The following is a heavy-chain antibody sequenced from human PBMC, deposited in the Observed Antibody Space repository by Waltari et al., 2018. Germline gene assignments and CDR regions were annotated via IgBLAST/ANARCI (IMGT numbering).Heavy chain of an antibody. CDR1: GFIFSSYW. CDR3: VLYSSSFLGDC. V-gene: IGHV3-74*01. J-gene: IGHJ4*02. D-gene: IGHD6-13*01. Sequence: EVQLVESGGDLVQPGGSLRLSCTASGFIFSSYWMHWVRQAPGKGLVSVAHINLGGGITNYADSVKGRFTISRDNARNTLFLQMNSLRAEDTAIYYCVLYSSSFLGDCWGQGTLVTVSS. CDR2: INLGGGIT.